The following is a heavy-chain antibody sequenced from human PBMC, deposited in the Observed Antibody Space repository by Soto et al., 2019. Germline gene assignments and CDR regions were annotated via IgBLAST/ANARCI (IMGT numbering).Heavy chain of an antibody. CDR2: IKSKTDGGTT. CDR1: GFTFSNAW. V-gene: IGHV3-15*01. CDR3: TTSLRKRRVYGHYYYYMDV. D-gene: IGHD4-17*01. Sequence: EVQLVESGGGLVKPGGSLRLSCAASGFTFSNAWMSWVRQAPGKGLEWVGRIKSKTDGGTTDYAAPVKGRFTISRDDSKNTLYLQMNSLKTDDTGVYYCTTSLRKRRVYGHYYYYMDVWGKGTTVTVSS. J-gene: IGHJ6*03.